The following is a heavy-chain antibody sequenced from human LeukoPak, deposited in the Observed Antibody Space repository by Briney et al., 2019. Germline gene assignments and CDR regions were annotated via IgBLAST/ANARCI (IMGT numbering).Heavy chain of an antibody. CDR1: GFTFDNYA. CDR3: AKVRGTYSSGYFFDY. J-gene: IGHJ4*02. CDR2: ISWNSGYI. Sequence: AGGSPRLSCAASGFTFDNYAMHWVRQAPGKGLEWLSIISWNSGYIGYADSVKGRSTISRDNAKKSLDLQMNSLRAEDTAFYYCAKVRGTYSSGYFFDYWGQGTLVTVSS. V-gene: IGHV3-9*01. D-gene: IGHD6-19*01.